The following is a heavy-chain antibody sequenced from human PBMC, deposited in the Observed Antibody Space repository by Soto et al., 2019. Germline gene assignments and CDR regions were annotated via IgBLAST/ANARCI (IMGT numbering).Heavy chain of an antibody. CDR2: IIYDGSDK. D-gene: IGHD5-12*01. Sequence: QVQLVESGGGVVQPGRSLRLSCAASGFTFSSCAMHWVRQAPGKGLEWVAVIIYDGSDKYYADSVQGRFTISRDNSKNTLYLQMNSLRPEDTAVYYCAAELGNSGYVGHDYWGQGTLVTVSS. CDR3: AAELGNSGYVGHDY. J-gene: IGHJ4*02. CDR1: GFTFSSCA. V-gene: IGHV3-30-3*01.